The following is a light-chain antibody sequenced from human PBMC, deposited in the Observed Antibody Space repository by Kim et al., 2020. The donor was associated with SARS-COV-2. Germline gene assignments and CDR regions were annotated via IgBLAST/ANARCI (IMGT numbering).Light chain of an antibody. V-gene: IGKV1-5*03. CDR2: LAS. CDR1: ENIGTW. CDR3: QHYSRFPYT. Sequence: ASVGDGVTNTCRASENIGTWLAWYQQKPGRAPSLLIYLASTLESGVPSRFSGTGSGTEFSLSITSLQPDDFATYYCQHYSRFPYTFGQGTKLEI. J-gene: IGKJ2*01.